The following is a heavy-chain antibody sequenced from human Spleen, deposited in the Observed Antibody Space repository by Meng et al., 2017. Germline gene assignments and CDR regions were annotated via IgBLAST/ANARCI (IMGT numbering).Heavy chain of an antibody. J-gene: IGHJ3*02. CDR1: GFTFSSYW. CDR3: ARASLDIVVVPAAMLGIDDAFDI. D-gene: IGHD2-2*01. V-gene: IGHV3-7*01. Sequence: GESLKISCAASGFTFSSYWMSWVRQAPGKGLEWVASIKQDGSEKYYVDSVKGRFTISRDNAKNSLYLQMNSLRAEDTAVYYCARASLDIVVVPAAMLGIDDAFDIWGQGTMVTVSS. CDR2: IKQDGSEK.